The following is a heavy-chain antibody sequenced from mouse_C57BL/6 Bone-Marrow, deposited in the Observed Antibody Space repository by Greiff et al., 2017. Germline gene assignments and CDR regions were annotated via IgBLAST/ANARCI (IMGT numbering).Heavy chain of an antibody. D-gene: IGHD1-1*01. CDR1: GYTFTSYW. J-gene: IGHJ2*01. Sequence: QVQLQQPGAELVMPGASVKLSCKASGYTFTSYWMHWVKQRPGQGLEWIGEIDPSDSYTNYNQKFKGKSTLTVDKSSSTAYMQLSSLTSEDSAVYYCAREGYYDGSTGFDYWGQGTTLTVSS. CDR2: IDPSDSYT. CDR3: AREGYYDGSTGFDY. V-gene: IGHV1-69*01.